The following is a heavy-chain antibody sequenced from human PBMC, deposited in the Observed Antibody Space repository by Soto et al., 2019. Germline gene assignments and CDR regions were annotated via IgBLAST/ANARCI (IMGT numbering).Heavy chain of an antibody. J-gene: IGHJ4*02. CDR2: ISYDGSNR. V-gene: IGHV3-30*18. D-gene: IGHD3-22*01. CDR1: GFTFSSYG. Sequence: GGSLRLSCAASGFTFSSYGMHWVRQAPGKGLEWVAVISYDGSNRYYADSVKGRFTISRDNSKNTLYLQMNSLRAEDTAVYYCAKDRTYYYDSRALGYWGQGTLVTVSS. CDR3: AKDRTYYYDSRALGY.